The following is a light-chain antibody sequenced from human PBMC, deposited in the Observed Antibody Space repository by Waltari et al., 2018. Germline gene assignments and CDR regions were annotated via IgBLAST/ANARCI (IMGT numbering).Light chain of an antibody. CDR3: NSRDSSGDRLV. V-gene: IGLV3-19*01. Sequence: SSELTQDPAVSVALGQTVRITCQGDSLRRFHASWFQQKPGQTPAVVADGESNRPSGVPDRFSGSRSGNTVSLTITGVQAEDEADYYCNSRDSSGDRLVFGGGTKLTVL. CDR2: GES. J-gene: IGLJ2*01. CDR1: SLRRFH.